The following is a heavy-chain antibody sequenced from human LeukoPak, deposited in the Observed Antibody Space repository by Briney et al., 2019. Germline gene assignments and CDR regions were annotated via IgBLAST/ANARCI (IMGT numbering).Heavy chain of an antibody. Sequence: SETLSLTCTVSGGSISSYYWSWIRQPAGKGLEWIGRIYTSGSTNYNPSLKSRVTISVDTSTNQCSLKLSSVTDADTAVDYVATDSFVVVPAATTESGYYYGMDVWGQGTTVTVSS. V-gene: IGHV4-4*07. CDR3: ATDSFVVVPAATTESGYYYGMDV. CDR2: IYTSGST. D-gene: IGHD2-2*01. CDR1: GGSISSYY. J-gene: IGHJ6*02.